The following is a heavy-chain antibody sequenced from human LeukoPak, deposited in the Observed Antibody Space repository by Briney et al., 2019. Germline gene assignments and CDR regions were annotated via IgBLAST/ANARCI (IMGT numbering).Heavy chain of an antibody. V-gene: IGHV3-74*01. CDR3: AREYLGYFDWYNADDAFDI. D-gene: IGHD3-9*01. Sequence: GVSLRLSCAASGFTFSSYWMHWVRQAPGKGPVWVSRINGDGSSTTYADSVKGRFTISRDNAKNTLYLQMNSLRAEDTAVYYCAREYLGYFDWYNADDAFDIWGQGTMVTVSS. J-gene: IGHJ3*02. CDR1: GFTFSSYW. CDR2: INGDGSST.